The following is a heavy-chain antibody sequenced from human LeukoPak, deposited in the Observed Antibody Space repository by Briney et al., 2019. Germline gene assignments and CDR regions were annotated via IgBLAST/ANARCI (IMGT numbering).Heavy chain of an antibody. D-gene: IGHD2-15*01. J-gene: IGHJ4*02. V-gene: IGHV4-59*08. CDR3: ARHPFATPFDY. Sequence: SETLSLTCTVSGGSISDNYWSWIRQPPGKGLEWIGYAYYSGHTDYNSSLKSRVTMSLDTSKSQFSLRLSSVTAADTAVYFCARHPFATPFDYWGPGTLVTVSS. CDR1: GGSISDNY. CDR2: AYYSGHT.